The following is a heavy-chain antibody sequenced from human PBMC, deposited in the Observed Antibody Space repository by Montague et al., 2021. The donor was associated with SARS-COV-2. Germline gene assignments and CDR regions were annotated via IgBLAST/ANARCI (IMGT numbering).Heavy chain of an antibody. CDR2: IGGDGEST. D-gene: IGHD1-26*01. V-gene: IGHV3-43*02. CDR3: AKDFWRLVGATLGN. CDR1: GFTFEDYA. Sequence: SRRLSFSASGFTFEDYAMHWVRQVPGKGLEWVSLIGGDGESTYYADSVKGRFTISRDNSKNSLFLQMDSLRPEDTALYYCAKDFWRLVGATLGNWGQGILVTVSS. J-gene: IGHJ4*02.